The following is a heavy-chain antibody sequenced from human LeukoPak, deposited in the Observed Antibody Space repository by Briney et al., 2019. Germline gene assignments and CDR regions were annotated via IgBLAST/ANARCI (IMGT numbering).Heavy chain of an antibody. D-gene: IGHD1-7*01. Sequence: SQTLSLTCTVSGGSISSGGYYWSWIRQPPGKGLEWIGYIYYSGSTYYNPSLKSRVTISVDTSKNRFSLKLSSVTAADTAVYYCARGTGTTRQYYYGMDVWGQGTTVTVSS. CDR2: IYYSGST. V-gene: IGHV4-31*03. J-gene: IGHJ6*02. CDR1: GGSISSGGYY. CDR3: ARGTGTTRQYYYGMDV.